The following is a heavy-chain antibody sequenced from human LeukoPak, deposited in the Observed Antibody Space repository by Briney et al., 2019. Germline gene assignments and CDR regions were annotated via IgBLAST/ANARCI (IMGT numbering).Heavy chain of an antibody. CDR1: GFTFSTYW. V-gene: IGHV3-7*01. CDR3: ARDSAGNDY. CDR2: IKQDGSEK. J-gene: IGHJ4*02. D-gene: IGHD6-13*01. Sequence: GGSLRLSCAASGFTFSTYWMSWVRQAPGKGLEWVANIKQDGSEKYYVDSVKARFTISRDNAKNSLYLQMNSLRAEDTAMYYCARDSAGNDYWGQGTLVTVSS.